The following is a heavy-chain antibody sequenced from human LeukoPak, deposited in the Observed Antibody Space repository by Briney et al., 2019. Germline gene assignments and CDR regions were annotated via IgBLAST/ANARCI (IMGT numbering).Heavy chain of an antibody. CDR2: IYYSGDT. D-gene: IGHD5-18*01. CDR1: GGSISSGTYY. CDR3: ARPGYSYATPHYYYMDV. J-gene: IGHJ6*03. V-gene: IGHV4-39*01. Sequence: SETLSLTCAVSGGSISSGTYYWAWIRQPPGKGLEWIGSIYYSGDTYYNPSLKSRVTMSVDTSKNQFSLKLSSVTAADTAVYYCARPGYSYATPHYYYMDVWGKGTTVTVSS.